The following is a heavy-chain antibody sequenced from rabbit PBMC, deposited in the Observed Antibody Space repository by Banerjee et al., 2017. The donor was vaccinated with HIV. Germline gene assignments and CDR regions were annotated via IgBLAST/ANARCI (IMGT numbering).Heavy chain of an antibody. V-gene: IGHV1S45*01. CDR2: IYAGNSGAS. CDR1: GFSFSSSYW. Sequence: QEQLEESGGDLVKPEGSLTLTCTASGFSFSSSYWICWVRQAPGKGLEWIACIYAGNSGASYYASWAKGRFTISKTSSTTVTLQLNSLTAADTATYFCARGDHSSGWGYRLWGQGTLVTVS. CDR3: ARGDHSSGWGYRL. D-gene: IGHD4-1*01. J-gene: IGHJ3*01.